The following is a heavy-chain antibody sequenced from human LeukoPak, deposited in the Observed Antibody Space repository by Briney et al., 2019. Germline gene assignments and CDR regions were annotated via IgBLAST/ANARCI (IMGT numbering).Heavy chain of an antibody. D-gene: IGHD3-9*01. CDR3: ATYYDILTGYAGFDY. V-gene: IGHV1-24*01. J-gene: IGHJ4*02. CDR2: FDPEGGET. Sequence: ASVKVSCKVSGYTLTELSMHWVRQAPGKGLEWMGGFDPEGGETIYAQKFQGRVTMTEDTSTDTAYMELSSLRSEDTAVYYCATYYDILTGYAGFDYWGQGTLVTVSS. CDR1: GYTLTELS.